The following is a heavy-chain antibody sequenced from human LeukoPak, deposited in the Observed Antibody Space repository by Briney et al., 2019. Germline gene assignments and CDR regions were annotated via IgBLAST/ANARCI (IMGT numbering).Heavy chain of an antibody. CDR1: GYSFTTNW. Sequence: GESLKISCKGSGYSFTTNWIGWVRQMPGKGLEWLGAIYVEDSDTRYSPSFQGQVTISADKSISTAYLQWSSLKASDTAMYYCARGMSGRYLGLLDYWGQGTLVTVSS. CDR2: IYVEDSDT. CDR3: ARGMSGRYLGLLDY. D-gene: IGHD1-26*01. J-gene: IGHJ4*02. V-gene: IGHV5-51*01.